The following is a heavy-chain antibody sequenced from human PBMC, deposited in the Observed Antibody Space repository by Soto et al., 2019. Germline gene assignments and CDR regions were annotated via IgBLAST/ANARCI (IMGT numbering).Heavy chain of an antibody. CDR3: AGRGVTRTASHYYYLMDV. V-gene: IGHV4-39*01. J-gene: IGHJ6*03. D-gene: IGHD2-21*02. CDR2: IFLNGPT. CDR1: GGSISDSSYY. Sequence: QLQLQESGSGLLKPSETLSLTCAVSGGSISDSSYYWGWIRPPPGTGLAWIGSIFLNGPTYYNPALKRRGTISVDTTKSRVALKVTSVTAADTAVYDCAGRGVTRTASHYYYLMDVGGKGTTVTGSS.